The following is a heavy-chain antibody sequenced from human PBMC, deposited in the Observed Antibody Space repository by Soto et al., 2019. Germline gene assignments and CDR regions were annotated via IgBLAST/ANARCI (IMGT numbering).Heavy chain of an antibody. CDR2: IVVGSGNT. CDR1: GFTFTSSA. CDR3: AADSTYYYDSSSYYYPSDAFDV. Sequence: VASVKVSCKASGFTFTSSAVQWVRQARGQRLEWIGRIVVGSGNTNYAQKFQERVTITRDMSTRTAYMELSSLRSEDTAVYYCAADSTYYYDSSSYYYPSDAFDVWGQGTMVTVSS. D-gene: IGHD3-22*01. J-gene: IGHJ3*01. V-gene: IGHV1-58*01.